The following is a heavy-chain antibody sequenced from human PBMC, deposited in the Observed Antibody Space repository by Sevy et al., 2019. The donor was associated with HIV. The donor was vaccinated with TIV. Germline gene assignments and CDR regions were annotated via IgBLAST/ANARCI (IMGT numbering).Heavy chain of an antibody. CDR2: IKQDGSEK. Sequence: GGSLRLSCAASGFTFSSYWMSWVRQAPGKGLEWVANIKQDGSEKYYVESVKSRFTISRDNAKNSRYLQMNSLRAEDTAVSYCASFGYSSGRYRFSYYGMDVWGQGTTVTVSS. D-gene: IGHD6-19*01. CDR3: ASFGYSSGRYRFSYYGMDV. J-gene: IGHJ6*02. CDR1: GFTFSSYW. V-gene: IGHV3-7*01.